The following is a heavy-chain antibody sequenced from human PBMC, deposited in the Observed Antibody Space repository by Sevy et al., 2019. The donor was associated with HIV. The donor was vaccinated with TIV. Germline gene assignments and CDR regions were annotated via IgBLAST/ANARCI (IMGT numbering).Heavy chain of an antibody. CDR2: IYGSGSTT. CDR1: GFTVVSYA. D-gene: IGHD3-22*01. J-gene: IGHJ3*02. Sequence: GGSLRLSCKPSGFTVVSYAMNWVRQAPGKGLEWVSTIYGSGSTTYHADSLRGRFSISRDDSKNTLYLQMNSLKTEDTAVYYCAGGRFDSCGSFDAFDIWGQGTMVTVSS. V-gene: IGHV3-23*01. CDR3: AGGRFDSCGSFDAFDI.